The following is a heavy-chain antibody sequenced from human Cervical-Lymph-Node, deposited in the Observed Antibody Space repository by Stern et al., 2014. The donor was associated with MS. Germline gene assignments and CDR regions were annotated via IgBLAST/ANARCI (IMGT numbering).Heavy chain of an antibody. J-gene: IGHJ6*02. D-gene: IGHD4-17*01. CDR3: ARIRTVTTESYYYYYGMDV. CDR2: IDSDDDK. CDR1: GFSLSSSGMC. V-gene: IGHV2-70*01. Sequence: QVTLKESGPALVKPTQTLTLTCTFSGFSLSSSGMCVSWIRQPPGKALEWLALIDSDDDKYYSTSLQTRLAISKDTSKNQVVLTMTNMDPADTATYYCARIRTVTTESYYYYYGMDVWGQGTTVTVS.